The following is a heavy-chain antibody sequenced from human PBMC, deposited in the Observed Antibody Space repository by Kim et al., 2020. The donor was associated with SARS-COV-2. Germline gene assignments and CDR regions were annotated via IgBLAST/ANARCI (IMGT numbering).Heavy chain of an antibody. Sequence: QKFQGRVTMTADESTSTAYMELSSLRSEDTAVYYCARRKGSSTSEYYFDYWGQGTLVTVSS. CDR3: ARRKGSSTSEYYFDY. V-gene: IGHV1-69*01. J-gene: IGHJ4*02. D-gene: IGHD6-13*01.